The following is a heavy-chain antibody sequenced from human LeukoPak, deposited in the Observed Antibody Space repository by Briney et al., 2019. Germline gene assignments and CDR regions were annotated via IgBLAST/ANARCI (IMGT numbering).Heavy chain of an antibody. CDR3: AREAPRIAAAGLFDY. V-gene: IGHV3-21*01. CDR1: GFTFSSYS. J-gene: IGHJ4*02. Sequence: GGSLRLSCAASGFTFSSYSMNWVRQAPGKGLEWVSSISSSSSYIYYADSVKGRFTISRDNAKNSLYLQMNSLRAEDTAVHYCAREAPRIAAAGLFDYWGLGTLVTVSS. CDR2: ISSSSSYI. D-gene: IGHD6-13*01.